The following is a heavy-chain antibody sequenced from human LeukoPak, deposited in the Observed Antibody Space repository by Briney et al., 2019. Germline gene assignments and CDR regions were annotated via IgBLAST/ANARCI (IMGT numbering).Heavy chain of an antibody. Sequence: PSETLSLTCAVYGGSFSGYYWSWIRQPPGKGLEWIGEINHSGSTNYNPSLKSRVTISVDTSKNQFSLKLSSVTAAGTAVYYCARVYYDFWSGYYPRRNWFDPWGQGTLVTVSS. CDR3: ARVYYDFWSGYYPRRNWFDP. D-gene: IGHD3-3*01. V-gene: IGHV4-34*01. CDR2: INHSGST. CDR1: GGSFSGYY. J-gene: IGHJ5*02.